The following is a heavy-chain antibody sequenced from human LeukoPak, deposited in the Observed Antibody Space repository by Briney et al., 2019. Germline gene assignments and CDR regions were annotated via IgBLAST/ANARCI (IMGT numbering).Heavy chain of an antibody. Sequence: PGGSLRLSCAASGFTFSSYEMNWVRQAPGKGLEWVSYISSSGSTIYYADSVKGRFTISRDNAKNSLYLQMNSLRAEDTAVYYCAREGGIQLWLRVFDYWGQGTLVTVSS. CDR1: GFTFSSYE. D-gene: IGHD5-18*01. CDR3: AREGGIQLWLRVFDY. J-gene: IGHJ4*02. CDR2: ISSSGSTI. V-gene: IGHV3-48*03.